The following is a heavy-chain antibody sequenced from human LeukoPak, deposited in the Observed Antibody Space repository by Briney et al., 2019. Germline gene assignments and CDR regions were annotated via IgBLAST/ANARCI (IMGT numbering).Heavy chain of an antibody. CDR3: AKLQRIYYYDSSGYYPDAFDI. V-gene: IGHV3-23*01. CDR2: ISGSGGST. CDR1: GFTFSSYG. D-gene: IGHD3-22*01. Sequence: PGGSLRLSCAASGFTFSSYGISWVRQAPGKGLEWVSAISGSGGSTYYADSVKGRFTISRDNSKNTLYLQMNSLRAEDTAVYYCAKLQRIYYYDSSGYYPDAFDIWGQGTMVTVSS. J-gene: IGHJ3*02.